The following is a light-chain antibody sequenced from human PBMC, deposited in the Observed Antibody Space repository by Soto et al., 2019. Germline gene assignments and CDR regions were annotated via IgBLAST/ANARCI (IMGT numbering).Light chain of an antibody. CDR1: QTVSRY. V-gene: IGKV3-15*01. CDR3: QQYNKWPPYT. Sequence: EILMTQSPATLSVSPGDRATLSCRASQTVSRYLACYQQKPGQSPSLLIYAASTRATGIPARFSGSGSGREFSITISSLLSEEFAVCYCQQYNKWPPYTFGEGTKLAIK. CDR2: AAS. J-gene: IGKJ2*01.